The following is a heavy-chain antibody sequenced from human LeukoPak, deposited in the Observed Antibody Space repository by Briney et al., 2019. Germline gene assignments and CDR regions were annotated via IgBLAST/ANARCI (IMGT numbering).Heavy chain of an antibody. CDR1: GGSFSDYY. D-gene: IGHD2-2*01. CDR3: ARGSDGHRLRKIVVVPAALGGGMDV. CDR2: INHSGRT. J-gene: IGHJ6*02. Sequence: SETRSLTCAVYGGSFSDYYWSWIRQPPGKGLEWIGEINHSGRTNYNPSLKSRVTISVDTSKNQFSLKLSSVTAADTAVYYCARGSDGHRLRKIVVVPAALGGGMDVWGQGTTVTVSS. V-gene: IGHV4-34*01.